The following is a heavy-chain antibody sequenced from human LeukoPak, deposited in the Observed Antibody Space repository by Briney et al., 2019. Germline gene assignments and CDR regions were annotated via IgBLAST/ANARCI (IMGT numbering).Heavy chain of an antibody. D-gene: IGHD4-11*01. CDR1: RFTFSRFG. V-gene: IGHV3-21*06. Sequence: GTPRLSPAASRFTFSRFGMNWVRQAPRGGLECVSCICGRNSYISNADSVKGRFTITRDNAKDLLFLQMNSLRPEDTTVDFCARGHDYRHDYYSYMDGWGKGTTVTVSS. CDR3: ARGHDYRHDYYSYMDG. CDR2: ICGRNSYI. J-gene: IGHJ6*03.